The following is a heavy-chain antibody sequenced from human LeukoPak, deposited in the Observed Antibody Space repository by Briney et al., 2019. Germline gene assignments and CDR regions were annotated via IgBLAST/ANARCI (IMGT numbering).Heavy chain of an antibody. CDR2: ISWNSGSI. V-gene: IGHV3-9*01. D-gene: IGHD3-22*01. CDR3: AKSSGARGYFEDFDY. J-gene: IGHJ4*02. CDR1: GFTFDDYA. Sequence: GRSLRLSCAASGFTFDDYAMHWVPQAPGKGLEWVSGISWNSGSIGYAHSVKGRFTISRDNAKNSLYLQMNSLRAEDTALYYCAKSSGARGYFEDFDYWGQGTLVTVSS.